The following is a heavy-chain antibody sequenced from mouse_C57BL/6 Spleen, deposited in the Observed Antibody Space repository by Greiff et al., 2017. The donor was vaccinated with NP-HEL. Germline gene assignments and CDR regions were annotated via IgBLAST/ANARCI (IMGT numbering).Heavy chain of an antibody. CDR3: ARGSDYDGAWFAY. CDR1: GFNIKNTY. V-gene: IGHV14-3*01. Sequence: EVQLQQSVAELVRPGASVKLSCTASGFNIKNTYMHWVKQRPEQGLEWIGRIDPANGNTKYAPKFQGKATITAAPSSNTAYLQLSSLTSEDTAIYYCARGSDYDGAWFAYWGQGTLVTVSA. D-gene: IGHD2-4*01. J-gene: IGHJ3*01. CDR2: IDPANGNT.